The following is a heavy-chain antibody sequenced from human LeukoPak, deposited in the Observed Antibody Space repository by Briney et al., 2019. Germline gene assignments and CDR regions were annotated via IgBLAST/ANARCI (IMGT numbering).Heavy chain of an antibody. V-gene: IGHV3-66*01. J-gene: IGHJ4*02. D-gene: IGHD5-18*01. CDR2: IYSGGST. CDR1: GFTVSSNY. Sequence: GGSLRLSCAASGFTVSSNYMSWVRQAPGKGLEWVSVIYSGGSTYYADSVKGRFTISRDNSKNRLYLQMTSLRAEDTAVYYCTRDRGGYTYATFDYWGLGTLVTVSS. CDR3: TRDRGGYTYATFDY.